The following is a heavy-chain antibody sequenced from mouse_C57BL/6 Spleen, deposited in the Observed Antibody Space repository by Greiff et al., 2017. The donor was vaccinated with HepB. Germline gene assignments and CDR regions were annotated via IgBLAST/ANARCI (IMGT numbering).Heavy chain of an antibody. J-gene: IGHJ3*01. V-gene: IGHV14-4*01. CDR3: TTPAWFAY. CDR1: GFNIKDDY. Sequence: LQQSGAELVRPGASVKLSCTASGFNIKDDYMHWVKQRPEQGLEWIGWIDPENGDTEYASKFQGKATITADTSSNTAYLQLSSLTSEDTAVYYCTTPAWFAYWGQGTLVTVSA. CDR2: IDPENGDT.